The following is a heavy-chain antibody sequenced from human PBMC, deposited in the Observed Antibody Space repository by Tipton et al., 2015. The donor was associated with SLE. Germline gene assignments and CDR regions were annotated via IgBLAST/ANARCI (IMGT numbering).Heavy chain of an antibody. CDR2: ISYDGSNK. CDR1: GSTFSSYA. CDR3: ARDAAEEAGGWYYGMDV. V-gene: IGHV3-30*04. Sequence: SLRLSCAASGSTFSSYAMHWVRQAPGKGLEWVAVISYDGSNKYYADSVKGRFTISRDNAKNSLYLQMNSLRAEDTAVYYCARDAAEEAGGWYYGMDVWGQGTTVTVSS. D-gene: IGHD1-26*01. J-gene: IGHJ6*02.